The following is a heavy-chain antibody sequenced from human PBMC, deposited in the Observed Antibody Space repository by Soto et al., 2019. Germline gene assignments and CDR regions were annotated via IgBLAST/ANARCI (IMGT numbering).Heavy chain of an antibody. Sequence: EVQLVEAGGGLVQPGGSLRLSCAASGYTFSSYSMNWVRQAPGKGLEWVSYITGGSDTIHYADSVKGRFTISRDNAKNSLYLQMNSLRDEDTAVCFCARDNVWAFDYWGQGTLVTVSS. D-gene: IGHD7-27*01. J-gene: IGHJ4*02. CDR3: ARDNVWAFDY. CDR2: ITGGSDTI. CDR1: GYTFSSYS. V-gene: IGHV3-48*02.